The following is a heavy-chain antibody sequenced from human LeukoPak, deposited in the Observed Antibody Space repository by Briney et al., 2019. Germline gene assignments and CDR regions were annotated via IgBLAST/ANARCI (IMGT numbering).Heavy chain of an antibody. V-gene: IGHV1-69*13. CDR1: GGTFSSYA. CDR2: IIPIFGTA. J-gene: IGHJ5*02. D-gene: IGHD3-22*01. CDR3: AREGVDYYDSSGPNWFDP. Sequence: GASVKVSCKASGGTFSSYAISWVRQAPGQGLEWMGGIIPIFGTANYAQKFQGRVTITADESTSTAYMELSSLRPEDTAVYYCAREGVDYYDSSGPNWFDPWGQGTLVTVSS.